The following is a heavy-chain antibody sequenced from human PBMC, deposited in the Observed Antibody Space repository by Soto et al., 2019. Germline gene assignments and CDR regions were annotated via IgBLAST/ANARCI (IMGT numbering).Heavy chain of an antibody. D-gene: IGHD3-10*01. CDR2: ISWNSGSI. CDR3: AKDLKGSGIPPHPYYGMDV. V-gene: IGHV3-9*01. J-gene: IGHJ6*02. Sequence: EVQLVESGGVVVQPGGSLRLSCAASGFTFDDYAMHWVRQAPGKGLEWVSGISWNSGSIGYADSVKGRFTISRDNAKNSLYLQMNSLRAEDTALYYCAKDLKGSGIPPHPYYGMDVWGQGTTVTVSS. CDR1: GFTFDDYA.